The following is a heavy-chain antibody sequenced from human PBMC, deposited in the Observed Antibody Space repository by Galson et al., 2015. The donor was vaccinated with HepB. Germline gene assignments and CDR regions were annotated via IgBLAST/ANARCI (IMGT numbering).Heavy chain of an antibody. D-gene: IGHD2-2*01. CDR3: ARPRYCSSATCTAAFDS. Sequence: SETLSLTCSVSGGSIVSSSHYWGWIRQPPGKGLEWIGRIYYGGSGTTLYNPSLKSRVTISVDPTRSQFSLELRSVTAADTAVYYCARPRYCSSATCTAAFDSWGQGILVTVSS. V-gene: IGHV4-39*01. J-gene: IGHJ4*02. CDR1: GGSIVSSSHY. CDR2: IYYGGSGTT.